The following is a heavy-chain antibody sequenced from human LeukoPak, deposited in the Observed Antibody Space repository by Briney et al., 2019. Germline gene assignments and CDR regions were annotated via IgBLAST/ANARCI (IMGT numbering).Heavy chain of an antibody. V-gene: IGHV3-7*01. CDR2: IKQDGSEK. CDR1: GFTFSAHW. Sequence: PGGSLRLSCEASGFTFSAHWMSWVRQAPGKGLQWVANIKQDGSEKYYVESVKGRFTISRDNVKNSLYLQMSNLRADDTAMYYCAAIFYSGDSAYRHFESWGQGTLVSVSS. J-gene: IGHJ4*02. CDR3: AAIFYSGDSAYRHFES. D-gene: IGHD3-3*01.